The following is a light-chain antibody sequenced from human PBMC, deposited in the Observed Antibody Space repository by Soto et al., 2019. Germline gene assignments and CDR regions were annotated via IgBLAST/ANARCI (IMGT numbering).Light chain of an antibody. J-gene: IGLJ2*01. Sequence: QSALTQPRSVSGSPGQSVTISCTGTSSDVGGYNFVSWYQQYPGKAPKLMIYDVTERPSGVPDRFSGSKSGNTASLTISGLQAEDEADYYCCSWAGTYVIFGGGTKVTVL. V-gene: IGLV2-11*01. CDR3: CSWAGTYVI. CDR1: SSDVGGYNF. CDR2: DVT.